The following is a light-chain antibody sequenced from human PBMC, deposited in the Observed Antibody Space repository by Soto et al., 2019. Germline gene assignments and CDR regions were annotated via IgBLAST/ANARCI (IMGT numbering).Light chain of an antibody. CDR3: TSYTASSPFYV. CDR1: RTDGDGHDY. J-gene: IGLJ1*01. Sequence: QSVLTQPASVSGSPGQSIAISCIGVRTDGDGHDYVSWYQQHPGQAPQLIIYDVYNRPSGVSDRFSSSKSGNTASLVISGLQAEDEADYFCTSYTASSPFYVFGAGTKVTVL. V-gene: IGLV2-14*03. CDR2: DVY.